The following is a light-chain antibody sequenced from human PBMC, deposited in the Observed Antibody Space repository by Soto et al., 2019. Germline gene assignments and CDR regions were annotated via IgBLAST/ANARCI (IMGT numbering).Light chain of an antibody. Sequence: EVVLTQSPGTLSLSPGERATLSCRASQRVSTSYLAWYQQRPGQAPRLLIYGASIRATGVPDRFSGSGSGTDFTLTIRRQEPEDFAVYYCQQYGSSPLFTFGPGTKVDI. CDR2: GAS. CDR3: QQYGSSPLFT. J-gene: IGKJ3*01. CDR1: QRVSTSY. V-gene: IGKV3-20*01.